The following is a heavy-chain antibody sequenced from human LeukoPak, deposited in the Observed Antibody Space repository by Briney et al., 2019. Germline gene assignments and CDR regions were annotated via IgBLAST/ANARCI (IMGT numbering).Heavy chain of an antibody. CDR2: IKQDGCEK. D-gene: IGHD2-2*01. J-gene: IGHJ4*02. Sequence: GGSLRLSCAASGFTFSSSWVSWVRPAPGKGLEWVANIKQDGCEKYYVDSVKGRFTISRDNAKNSLYLQMNSLRAEDTAVYYCARVPSSHIVVVPAAFDYWGQGTLVTVSS. CDR1: GFTFSSSW. V-gene: IGHV3-7*01. CDR3: ARVPSSHIVVVPAAFDY.